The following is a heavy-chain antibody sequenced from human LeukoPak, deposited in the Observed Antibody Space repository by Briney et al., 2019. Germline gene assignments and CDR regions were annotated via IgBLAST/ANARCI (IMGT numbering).Heavy chain of an antibody. CDR3: AKDLREYSSSPRNAFDI. D-gene: IGHD6-6*01. CDR2: ISSSGGYT. J-gene: IGHJ3*02. Sequence: PGGSLRLSCAASRFTFSSYAMSWVRQAPGKGLEWVSTISSSGGYTYYADSVKGRFTISRDNSKNTLYLQMNSLRAEDTAVYHCAKDLREYSSSPRNAFDIWGQGTMVTVSS. V-gene: IGHV3-23*01. CDR1: RFTFSSYA.